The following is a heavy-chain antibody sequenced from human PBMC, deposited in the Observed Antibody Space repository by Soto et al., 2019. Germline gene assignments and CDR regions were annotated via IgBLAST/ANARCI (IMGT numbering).Heavy chain of an antibody. Sequence: GGSLRLSCAASGFTFDDYSMHWVRQAPGKGLEWVSLITWDGGSTYYADSVKGRFTVSRDNSKNSLYLQMHSLRPEDTALYYCAKGTHLWFPGYWGQGTLVTVSS. D-gene: IGHD2-8*02. V-gene: IGHV3-43*01. J-gene: IGHJ4*02. CDR1: GFTFDDYS. CDR3: AKGTHLWFPGY. CDR2: ITWDGGST.